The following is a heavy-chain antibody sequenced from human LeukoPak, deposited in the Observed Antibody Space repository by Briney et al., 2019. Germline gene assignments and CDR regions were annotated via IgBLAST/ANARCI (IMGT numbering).Heavy chain of an antibody. V-gene: IGHV1-69*04. J-gene: IGHJ4*02. Sequence: SVKVSCKASGGTFSSYAISWVRQAPGQGLEWMGRIIPILGIAHYAQKFQGRVTITADKSTSTAYMELSSLRAEDTAVYYCASGNKSTRSYFDYWGQGTLVTVSP. CDR3: ASGNKSTRSYFDY. CDR1: GGTFSSYA. D-gene: IGHD1-26*01. CDR2: IIPILGIA.